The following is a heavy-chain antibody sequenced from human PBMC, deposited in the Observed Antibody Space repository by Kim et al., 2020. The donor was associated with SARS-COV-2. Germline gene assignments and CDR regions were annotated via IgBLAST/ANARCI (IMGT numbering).Heavy chain of an antibody. Sequence: TANYAQTFQGRVTIAADESTSTAYMELSSLRSEDTAVYYCARDTWGSSERWGQGTLVTVSS. CDR2: TA. J-gene: IGHJ4*02. CDR3: ARDTWGSSER. V-gene: IGHV1-69*01. D-gene: IGHD3-16*01.